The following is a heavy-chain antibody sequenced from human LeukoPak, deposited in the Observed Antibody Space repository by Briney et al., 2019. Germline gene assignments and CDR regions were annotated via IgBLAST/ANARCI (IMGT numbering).Heavy chain of an antibody. J-gene: IGHJ4*02. D-gene: IGHD1-26*01. CDR1: GFTFSYAW. V-gene: IGHV3-15*01. Sequence: GGSLRLSCAASGFTFSYAWMSRVRQSPGTRREWFGRIKSKTDGGTTDYAAPVKGRFTISRDDSKDTLYLQMNSLKTEDTAVYYCATDQRWELPLNYWGQGTLVTVSS. CDR2: IKSKTDGGTT. CDR3: ATDQRWELPLNY.